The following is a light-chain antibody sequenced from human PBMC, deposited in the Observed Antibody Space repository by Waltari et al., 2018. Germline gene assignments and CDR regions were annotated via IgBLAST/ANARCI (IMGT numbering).Light chain of an antibody. CDR1: NIGSKS. CDR3: QVWDSDSDHVV. V-gene: IGLV3-21*01. CDR2: SHN. J-gene: IGLJ2*01. Sequence: SYVLTQPPSVSVAPGETARITCGGNNIGSKSVHWYQQEPGQSPILVIYSHNDRPSGFPERFSGSKSGTTATLTIRGVDAGDEADYYCQVWDSDSDHVVFGGGTKLAVL.